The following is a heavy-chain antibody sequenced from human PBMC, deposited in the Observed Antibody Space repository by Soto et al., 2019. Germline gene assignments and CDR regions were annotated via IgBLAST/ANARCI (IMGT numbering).Heavy chain of an antibody. Sequence: SETLSLTCAVSSGSISSSNWWSWVRQPPGKGLEWIGEIYHSGSTNYNPSLKSRVTISVDKSKNQFSLKLSSVTAADTAVYYCAREAKSGDYGPRYYFDYWGQGTLVTVSS. D-gene: IGHD4-17*01. CDR3: AREAKSGDYGPRYYFDY. CDR2: IYHSGST. J-gene: IGHJ4*02. V-gene: IGHV4-4*02. CDR1: SGSISSSNW.